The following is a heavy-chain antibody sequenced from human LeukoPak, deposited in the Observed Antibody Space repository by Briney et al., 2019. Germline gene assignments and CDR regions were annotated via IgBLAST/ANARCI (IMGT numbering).Heavy chain of an antibody. J-gene: IGHJ3*01. CDR3: ARRGFCSGGSCYSHAFDF. CDR1: GYTYTSYW. V-gene: IGHV5-51*01. Sequence: GESLKISCKGSGYTYTSYWIGWVRQMPGKGLEWMGIIYPGDSDTRYSPSFQGQVTISADKSISTAYLQWSSLKASGTAMYYCARRGFCSGGSCYSHAFDFWGQGTMVTVSS. D-gene: IGHD2-15*01. CDR2: IYPGDSDT.